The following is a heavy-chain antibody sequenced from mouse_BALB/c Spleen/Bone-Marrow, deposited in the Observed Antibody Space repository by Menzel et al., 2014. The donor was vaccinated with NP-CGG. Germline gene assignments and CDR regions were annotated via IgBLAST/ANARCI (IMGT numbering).Heavy chain of an antibody. V-gene: IGHV1-5*01. J-gene: IGHJ3*01. CDR3: TRVIYYGYAWFAY. CDR2: IYPGNSDT. Sequence: VHVKQSGTVLARPGASVKKSCKASGYTFTSYWMHWVKQRPGQGLEWIGAIYPGNSDTSYNQKFKGKAKLTAVTSTSTAYMELSSLTNEDSAVYYCTRVIYYGYAWFAYWGQGTLVTVSA. D-gene: IGHD2-2*01. CDR1: GYTFTSYW.